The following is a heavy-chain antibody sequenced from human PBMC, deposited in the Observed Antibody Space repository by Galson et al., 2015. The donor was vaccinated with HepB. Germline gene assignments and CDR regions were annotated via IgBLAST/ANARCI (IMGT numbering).Heavy chain of an antibody. CDR1: GYTFTTYY. J-gene: IGHJ4*02. CDR2: INPSGGST. CDR3: ARDMGDYFWGNYRPFDY. D-gene: IGHD3-16*02. Sequence: SVKVSCKASGYTFTTYYMHWVRQAPGQGLEWMGIINPSGGSTTYAQKFQGRVTMTRDTSTSTVYMEVSSLRSEDTAVYYCARDMGDYFWGNYRPFDYWGQGTLVTVSS. V-gene: IGHV1-46*01.